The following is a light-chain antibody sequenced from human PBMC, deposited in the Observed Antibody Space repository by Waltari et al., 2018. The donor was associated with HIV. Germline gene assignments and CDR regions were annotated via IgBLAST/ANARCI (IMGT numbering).Light chain of an antibody. J-gene: IGKJ2*01. CDR3: QQYYSTPYT. V-gene: IGKV4-1*01. Sequence: DMVMTQSPESLTVSLGERATINCKSRQSLLYSYNKKNYLAWYQQKPGQPPKLLIYWASTRESGVPDRFSASVSGTDFTLTIGSLQAGDAAVYYCQQYYSTPYTFGQGTKLEIK. CDR2: WAS. CDR1: QSLLYSYNKKNY.